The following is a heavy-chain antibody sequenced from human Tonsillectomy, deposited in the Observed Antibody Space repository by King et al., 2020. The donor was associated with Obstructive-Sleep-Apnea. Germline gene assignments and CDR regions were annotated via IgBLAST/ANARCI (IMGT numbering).Heavy chain of an antibody. CDR1: GFTFSTYS. CDR2: ISSSGNYI. V-gene: IGHV3-21*01. J-gene: IGHJ4*02. CDR3: ARATATATGFDY. D-gene: IGHD2-21*02. Sequence: VQLVESGGGLVKPGGSLRLSCAASGFTFSTYSINWVRQAPGKGLEWVSSISSSGNYIYYADSVKGRFTVSRDNAKNSLYLQMNSLRAEDTAVYYCARATATATGFDYSGQGTLVTVSS.